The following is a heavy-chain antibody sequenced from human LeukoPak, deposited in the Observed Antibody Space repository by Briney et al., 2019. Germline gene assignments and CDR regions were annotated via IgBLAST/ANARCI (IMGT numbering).Heavy chain of an antibody. D-gene: IGHD3-3*01. V-gene: IGHV4-59*01. CDR3: ARTLPGYYDLDY. J-gene: IGHJ4*02. Sequence: SETLSLTCTVSGGSISSYYWSWIRQPPGKGLEWIGYIYYSGSTNYNPSLKSRVTISLDTSKNQFSLKLSSVTAADTAVYYCARTLPGYYDLDYWGQGTLVTVSS. CDR1: GGSISSYY. CDR2: IYYSGST.